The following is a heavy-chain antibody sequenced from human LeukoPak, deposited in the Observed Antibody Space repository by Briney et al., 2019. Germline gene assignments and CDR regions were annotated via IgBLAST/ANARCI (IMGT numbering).Heavy chain of an antibody. CDR1: GGTFSSYA. V-gene: IGHV1-69*05. J-gene: IGHJ4*02. CDR2: IIPIFGTA. D-gene: IGHD2-2*01. Sequence: GASVKVSCKASGGTFSSYAIIWVRQAPGQGLEWMGGIIPIFGTANYAQKFQGRVTITTDESTSTAYMELSSLRSEDTAVYYCAGGVVPAAMFDYWGQGTLVTVSS. CDR3: AGGVVPAAMFDY.